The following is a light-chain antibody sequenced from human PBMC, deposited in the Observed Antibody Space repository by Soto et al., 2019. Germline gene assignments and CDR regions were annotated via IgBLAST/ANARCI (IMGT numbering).Light chain of an antibody. CDR1: QSVLYSSNNKNY. J-gene: IGKJ2*01. Sequence: DIVMTQSPDSLAVSLGERATINCKSSQSVLYSSNNKNYLAWYQQRPGQPPKLLIYWAPTRESGVPDRFSGSGSGTDFTLTITSLQADDVAVYYCQQYESTPPTFGQGTKLEIK. V-gene: IGKV4-1*01. CDR2: WAP. CDR3: QQYESTPPT.